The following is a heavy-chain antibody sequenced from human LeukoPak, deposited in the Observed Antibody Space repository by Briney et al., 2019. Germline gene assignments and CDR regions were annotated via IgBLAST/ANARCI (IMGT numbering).Heavy chain of an antibody. CDR3: ARCYDFWSGYYVPTECYFDL. V-gene: IGHV3-11*04. Sequence: GGSLRLSCAASGFTFSDYYMSWIRQAPGEGREWVSYISSSVSTIYYADSVKGRFTISRDNAKTSLYLHMNSLRAEDTAVYYCARCYDFWSGYYVPTECYFDLWGRGTLVTVSS. J-gene: IGHJ2*01. D-gene: IGHD3-3*01. CDR1: GFTFSDYY. CDR2: ISSSVSTI.